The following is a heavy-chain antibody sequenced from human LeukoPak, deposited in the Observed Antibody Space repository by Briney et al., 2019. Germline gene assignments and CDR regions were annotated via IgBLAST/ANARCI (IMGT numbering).Heavy chain of an antibody. CDR2: ISSSSSTI. V-gene: IGHV3-48*02. J-gene: IGHJ3*02. Sequence: PGGSLRLSCAASGFTFSSYSMNWVRKAPGKGLEWVSYISSSSSTIYYADSVKGRFTISRDNAKNSLYLRMNSLRDEDTAVYYCAREWEAYCGGDCYPFDIWGQGTMVTVSS. CDR3: AREWEAYCGGDCYPFDI. CDR1: GFTFSSYS. D-gene: IGHD2-21*02.